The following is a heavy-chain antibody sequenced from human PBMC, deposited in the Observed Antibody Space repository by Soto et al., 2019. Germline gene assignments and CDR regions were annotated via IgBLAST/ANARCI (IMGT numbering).Heavy chain of an antibody. J-gene: IGHJ4*02. CDR1: GFSLTSHHMG. CDR3: APAGDYDLLSFDH. D-gene: IGHD4-17*01. CDR2: IYWDDDE. V-gene: IGHV2-5*02. Sequence: QITLRESGPALVRPAQTLTLTCTFSGFSLTSHHMGVAWIRQPPGKAMEWLALIYWDDDERFNPSLKDRLAISKDTSKNQVVLTMTNMGPLDTATYFCAPAGDYDLLSFDHWGPGTLVTVSS.